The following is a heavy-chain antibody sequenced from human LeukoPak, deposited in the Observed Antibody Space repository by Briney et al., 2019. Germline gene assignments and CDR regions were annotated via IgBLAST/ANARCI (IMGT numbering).Heavy chain of an antibody. CDR2: ITHNGST. CDR3: ARGFCRGESCYSGEYFQH. D-gene: IGHD2-15*01. CDR1: GESLNDYY. Sequence: KSSETLSLTCGVHGESLNDYYWSWIRQSPGKGLEWIGEITHNGSTTFNPSLESRLTISVDTSKNQFSLKLTSVTAADASAYFCARGFCRGESCYSGEYFQHWGQGTLVTVSS. V-gene: IGHV4-34*01. J-gene: IGHJ1*01.